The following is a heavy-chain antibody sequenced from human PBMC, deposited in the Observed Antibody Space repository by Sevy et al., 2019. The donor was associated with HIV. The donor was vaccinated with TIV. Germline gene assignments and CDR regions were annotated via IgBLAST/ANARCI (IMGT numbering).Heavy chain of an antibody. D-gene: IGHD4-17*01. CDR1: GGSISSYY. CDR2: IYYSGST. J-gene: IGHJ6*02. Sequence: SETLSLTCTVSGGSISSYYWSWIRQPPGKGPEWIGYIYYSGSTNYNPSLKSRVTISVDTSKNQFSLKLSSVTAADTAVYYCARAGGTVSGYYYYGMDVWGQGTTVTVSS. CDR3: ARAGGTVSGYYYYGMDV. V-gene: IGHV4-59*01.